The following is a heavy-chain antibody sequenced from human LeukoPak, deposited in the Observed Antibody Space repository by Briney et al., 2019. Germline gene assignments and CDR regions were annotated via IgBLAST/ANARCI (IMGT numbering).Heavy chain of an antibody. CDR1: GFTFSAYT. CDR2: ISSSSSYI. CDR3: ARAFYYDIIGGEGMDV. Sequence: GGSLRLSCAASGFTFSAYTMNWVRQAPGKGLEWVSSISSSSSYIYYADSVQGRFTISRDNAKNSLYLQMNSLRAEDTAVYYCARAFYYDIIGGEGMDVWGQGTTVTVSS. D-gene: IGHD3-22*01. V-gene: IGHV3-21*01. J-gene: IGHJ6*02.